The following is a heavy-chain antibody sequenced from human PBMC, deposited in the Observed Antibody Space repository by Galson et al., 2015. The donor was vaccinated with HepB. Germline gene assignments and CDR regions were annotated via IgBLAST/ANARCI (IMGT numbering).Heavy chain of an antibody. CDR1: GFTFSSLG. Sequence: SLRLSCAASGFTFSSLGVTWVRQAPGKGLECVSAIGVNAGSTDYADSVKGRFTISRDNSKNMLYLQMNNLRAEDTAVYYCAKGTTNIDYWGRGTLVTVSS. J-gene: IGHJ4*02. CDR3: AKGTTNIDY. D-gene: IGHD1-1*01. V-gene: IGHV3-23*01. CDR2: IGVNAGST.